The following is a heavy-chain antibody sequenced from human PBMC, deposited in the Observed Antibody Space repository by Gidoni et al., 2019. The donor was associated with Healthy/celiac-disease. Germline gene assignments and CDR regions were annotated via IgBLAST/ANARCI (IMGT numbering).Heavy chain of an antibody. CDR3: ARHSRGRIAVAGTRPNWFDP. J-gene: IGHJ5*02. CDR1: GGSISSSSYY. Sequence: QLQLQESGPGLVKPSETLSLTCTVSGGSISSSSYYWGWIRQPPGKGLEWIGSIYYSGSTYYNPSLKSRVTISVDTSKNQFSLKLSSVTAADTAVYYCARHSRGRIAVAGTRPNWFDPWGQGTLVTVSS. D-gene: IGHD6-19*01. V-gene: IGHV4-39*01. CDR2: IYYSGST.